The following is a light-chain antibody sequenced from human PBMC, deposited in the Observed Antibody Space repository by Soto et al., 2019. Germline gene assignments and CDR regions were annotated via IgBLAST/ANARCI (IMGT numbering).Light chain of an antibody. CDR3: QQYNNWPPLT. V-gene: IGKV3-15*01. Sequence: EIVMTQSPATLSVSPGERVTLSCRASQSVRSNLAWYQQKPGQAPRLLIYYASTRATGIPARFSGSGSGTEFTLTISSLQSEDSAIYYCQQYNNWPPLTFGGGTKVEIK. CDR1: QSVRSN. J-gene: IGKJ4*01. CDR2: YAS.